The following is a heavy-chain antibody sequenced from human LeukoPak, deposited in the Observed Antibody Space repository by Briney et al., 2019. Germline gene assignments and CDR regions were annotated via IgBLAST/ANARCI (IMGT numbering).Heavy chain of an antibody. D-gene: IGHD4-17*01. CDR1: GFTVSSNY. Sequence: PGGSLRLSCAASGFTVSSNYMSWVRQAPGKGLEWVSVIYSGGSTYYADSVKGRFTISRDNSKNTLYLQMNSLRAEDTAVYYCAKDVTYGDYVYYFQHWGQGTLVTVSS. J-gene: IGHJ1*01. V-gene: IGHV3-66*01. CDR3: AKDVTYGDYVYYFQH. CDR2: IYSGGST.